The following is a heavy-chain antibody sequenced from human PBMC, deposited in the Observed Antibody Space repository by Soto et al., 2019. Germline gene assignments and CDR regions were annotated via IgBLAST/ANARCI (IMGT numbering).Heavy chain of an antibody. CDR2: IIPISGTA. J-gene: IGHJ3*02. Sequence: GASVKVSCKASGGTFSSYAISWVRQAPGQGLEWMGGIIPISGTANYAQKFQGRVTITADESTSTAYMELSSLRSEDTAVYYCAREGSGWYEAFDIWGQGTMVTV. CDR3: AREGSGWYEAFDI. V-gene: IGHV1-69*13. CDR1: GGTFSSYA. D-gene: IGHD6-19*01.